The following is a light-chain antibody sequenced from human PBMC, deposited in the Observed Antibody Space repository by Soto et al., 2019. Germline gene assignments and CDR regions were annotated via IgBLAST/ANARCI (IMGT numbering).Light chain of an antibody. Sequence: QSALTQPPSASGSPGQSVTISCTGTSSDVGGYHYVSWYQQHPGKAPKLMIHEVTKRPSGVPDRFSGSKSGTSATLGITGFQTGDEADYYCGSWDSSLSAYVFGTGTKVTV. CDR3: GSWDSSLSAYV. CDR2: EVT. J-gene: IGLJ1*01. CDR1: SSDVGGYHY. V-gene: IGLV2-8*01.